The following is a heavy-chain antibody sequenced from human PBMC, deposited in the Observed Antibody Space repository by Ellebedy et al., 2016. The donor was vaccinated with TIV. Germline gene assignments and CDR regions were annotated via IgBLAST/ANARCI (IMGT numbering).Heavy chain of an antibody. V-gene: IGHV3-21*01. CDR2: ISNSITTYI. D-gene: IGHD4-11*01. Sequence: PGGSLTLSCAASGFTFSTYNMNCVRQAPGNGLEWVSYISNSITTYIYYADSVKGRFTISRDNAKNSLYLQMNSLTAGDTAVYYCARALTRGYGKDVWGQGTTVTASS. J-gene: IGHJ6*02. CDR1: GFTFSTYN. CDR3: ARALTRGYGKDV.